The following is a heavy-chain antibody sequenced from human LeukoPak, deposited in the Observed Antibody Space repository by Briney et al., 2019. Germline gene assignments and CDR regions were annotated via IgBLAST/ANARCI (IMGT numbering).Heavy chain of an antibody. CDR3: TTRACHAGGCSSSFYYYYGLHF. CDR1: GNSISNYA. J-gene: IGHJ6*02. D-gene: IGHD3-16*01. Sequence: SVKVSCKASGNSISNYAVSWVQQAPGQGFEWMGGIIPIFGTADYAQKFQGRVTITADQSTSTTYMALSSLKSEDTATYYCTTRACHAGGCSSSFYYYYGLHFWGQGTTVSVSS. V-gene: IGHV1-69*01. CDR2: IIPIFGTA.